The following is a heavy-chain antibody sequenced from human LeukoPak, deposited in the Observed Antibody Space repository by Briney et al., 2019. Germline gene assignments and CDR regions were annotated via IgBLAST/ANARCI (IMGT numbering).Heavy chain of an antibody. Sequence: GGSLRLSCAASGFTFSSYGMHWVRQAPGKGLEWVAVIWYDGSNKYYADSVKGRFTTSRDNSKNTLYLQMNSLRAEDTAVYYCARDRYSSSWYYFDYWGQGTLVTVSS. V-gene: IGHV3-33*01. CDR2: IWYDGSNK. CDR1: GFTFSSYG. J-gene: IGHJ4*02. CDR3: ARDRYSSSWYYFDY. D-gene: IGHD6-13*01.